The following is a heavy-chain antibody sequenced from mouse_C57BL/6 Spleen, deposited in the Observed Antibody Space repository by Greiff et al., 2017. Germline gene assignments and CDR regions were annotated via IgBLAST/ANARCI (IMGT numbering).Heavy chain of an antibody. V-gene: IGHV5-17*01. Sequence: EVQLVESGGGLVKPGGSLKLSCAASGFTFSDYGMHWVRQAPEKGLEWVAYISSGSSTIYYADTVKGRITISSDNAKTTLFRQRTSLRSEDTAMYYCARPPTVASTGDYWGQGTSVTVAS. CDR2: ISSGSSTI. CDR3: ARPPTVASTGDY. J-gene: IGHJ4*01. D-gene: IGHD1-1*01. CDR1: GFTFSDYG.